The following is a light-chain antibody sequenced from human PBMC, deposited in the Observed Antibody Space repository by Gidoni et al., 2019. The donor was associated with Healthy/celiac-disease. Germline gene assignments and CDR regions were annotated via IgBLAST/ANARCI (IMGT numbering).Light chain of an antibody. CDR3: QQYGSSPRQLT. V-gene: IGKV3-20*01. CDR1: QSVSSSY. J-gene: IGKJ4*01. CDR2: GAS. Sequence: DIVLTQSPGTLSLSPGERATLSCRASQSVSSSYLAWYQQKPGQAPRLLIYGASSRATGIPDRFSGSGSGTDFTLTISRLEPEDFAVYYCQQYGSSPRQLTFGGGTKVEIK.